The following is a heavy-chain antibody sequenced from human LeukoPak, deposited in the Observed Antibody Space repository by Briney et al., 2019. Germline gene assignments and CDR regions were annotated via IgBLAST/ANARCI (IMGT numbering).Heavy chain of an antibody. J-gene: IGHJ6*02. CDR3: ARQGTSGSYLTGLDV. Sequence: SETLSLTCTVSSGSISTYYWSWIRQPPGKGLEWMGYIFYSGSTTYNPSLSGRLTISVDTSKNQFSLELSSVTAADTAVYYCARQGTSGSYLTGLDVWGQGTTVTVSS. V-gene: IGHV4-59*08. CDR2: IFYSGST. D-gene: IGHD3-22*01. CDR1: SGSISTYY.